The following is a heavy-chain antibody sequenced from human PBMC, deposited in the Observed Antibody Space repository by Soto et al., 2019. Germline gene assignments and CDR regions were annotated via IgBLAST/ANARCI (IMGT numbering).Heavy chain of an antibody. CDR2: ISGSGATI. D-gene: IGHD6-19*01. Sequence: EVQLVESGGALVQTGWSLRLSCAAAGCTFSRCSMTWVRQAPGKGLEWLSYISGSGATIYYADSVQGRFTISRDNAKKSLYLQMNSLSAEDTAVYYCASNVAVAGSLRCDYWGQGTLVTVSS. CDR3: ASNVAVAGSLRCDY. CDR1: GCTFSRCS. V-gene: IGHV3-48*01. J-gene: IGHJ4*02.